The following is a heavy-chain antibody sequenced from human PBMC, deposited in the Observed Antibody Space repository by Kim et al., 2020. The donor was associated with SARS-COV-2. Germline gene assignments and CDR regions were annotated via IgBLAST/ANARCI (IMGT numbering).Heavy chain of an antibody. J-gene: IGHJ5*02. Sequence: GGSLRLSCVGSGFNVTNNYMSWVRQAPGKGLEWVSVVYSGGATYYADSVKGRFTISRDSSKNTLFLQMNSLRVEDTALYHCAKDPGHKTGVAFDPWGQGILVTVSS. CDR1: GFNVTNNY. CDR2: VYSGGAT. V-gene: IGHV3-66*02. CDR3: AKDPGHKTGVAFDP.